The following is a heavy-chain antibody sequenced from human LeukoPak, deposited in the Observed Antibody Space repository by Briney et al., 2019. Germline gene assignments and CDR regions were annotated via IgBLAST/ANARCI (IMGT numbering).Heavy chain of an antibody. CDR2: IGASGEST. CDR1: GFTFSVAA. Sequence: GGSLRLSCAASGFTFSVAAMTWVRQAPGKGLEWVSLIGASGESTYYADSVKGRFTISRDNANNSLYLQMSSLRAEDTAVYYCARERTGLLAYWGQGTLVTVSS. D-gene: IGHD1-14*01. CDR3: ARERTGLLAY. J-gene: IGHJ4*02. V-gene: IGHV3-23*01.